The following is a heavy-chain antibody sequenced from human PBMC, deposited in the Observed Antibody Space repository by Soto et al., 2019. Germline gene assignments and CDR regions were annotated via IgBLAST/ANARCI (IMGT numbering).Heavy chain of an antibody. J-gene: IGHJ4*02. V-gene: IGHV4-61*01. CDR1: GGSVSSGSYY. CDR2: IYYSGST. D-gene: IGHD2-21*02. Sequence: QVQLQESGPGLVKPSETLSLTCTVSGGSVSSGSYYWSWIRQPPGKGLEWIGYIYYSGSTNYNPPLKSRVTLSVDTSKNQFSLKLSSVTAADTAVYYCARETVLPDYWGQGTLVTVSS. CDR3: ARETVLPDY.